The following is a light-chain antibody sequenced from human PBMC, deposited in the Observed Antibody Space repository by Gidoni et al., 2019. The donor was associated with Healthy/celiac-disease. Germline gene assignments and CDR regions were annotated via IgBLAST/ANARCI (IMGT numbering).Light chain of an antibody. Sequence: QSALTQPPSASGSPGQSVTVSCTGTSSDVGGFNSVSWFQQHPGEAPKLLISEINKRSSGVPDRFSGSKSGNTASLTVSGLQADDEAHYFCSSYAGNENFVVGTGTKITV. J-gene: IGLJ1*01. V-gene: IGLV2-8*01. CDR2: EIN. CDR3: SSYAGNENFV. CDR1: SSDVGGFNS.